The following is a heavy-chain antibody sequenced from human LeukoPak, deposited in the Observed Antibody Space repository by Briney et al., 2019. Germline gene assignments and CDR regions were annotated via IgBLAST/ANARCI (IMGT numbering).Heavy chain of an antibody. D-gene: IGHD2-15*01. CDR2: INPNSGGT. V-gene: IGHV1-2*02. CDR1: GYTFTGYY. CDR3: ARAQDVLADDAFDI. Sequence: ASVKVSCKASGYTFTGYYMHWVRQAPAQGREWMGWINPNSGGTNYAQKFQGRVSMTRDTSISTAYMELSRLRSDDTAVYYCARAQDVLADDAFDIWGEGTMVTVSS. J-gene: IGHJ3*02.